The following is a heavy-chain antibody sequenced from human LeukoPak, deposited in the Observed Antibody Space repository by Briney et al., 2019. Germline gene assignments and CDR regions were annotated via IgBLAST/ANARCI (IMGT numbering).Heavy chain of an antibody. CDR2: TSYDGSKK. D-gene: IGHD3-22*01. J-gene: IGHJ4*02. Sequence: GGSLRLSCAASGFTFSDAWMNWVRQAPGKGLEWVAVTSYDGSKKYYADSVKGRFTISRDNSKNTLYLQMNSLRAEDTAVYYCAREGLVVVITGHFDYWGQGTLVTVSS. CDR3: AREGLVVVITGHFDY. V-gene: IGHV3-30*03. CDR1: GFTFSDAW.